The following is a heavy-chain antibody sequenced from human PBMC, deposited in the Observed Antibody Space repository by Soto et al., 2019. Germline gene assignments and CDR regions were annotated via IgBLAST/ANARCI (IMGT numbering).Heavy chain of an antibody. V-gene: IGHV4-39*01. Sequence: PSETLSLTCSVSGASISSRAYYWGWIRQTPGKGLEWIGNIDYNGVTYYNPSLKSRVTCSKDTSKNQFSLKVASVTAADTAIDYCGRLMIGTSRHTDSDYWGQGTQVTVSS. CDR3: GRLMIGTSRHTDSDY. J-gene: IGHJ4*02. CDR1: GASISSRAYY. D-gene: IGHD2-2*01. CDR2: IDYNGVT.